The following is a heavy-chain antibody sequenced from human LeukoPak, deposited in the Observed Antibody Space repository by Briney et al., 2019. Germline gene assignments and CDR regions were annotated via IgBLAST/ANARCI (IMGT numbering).Heavy chain of an antibody. CDR1: GFTCSNCW. CDR3: ARDPPPEDSSGYLDY. V-gene: IGHV3-7*04. Sequence: GGSLRLSCSASGFTCSNCWMTWVRQAPGKGLEWVANIKEDGSRIYYVDSVKGRFTISRDNTKNSLYLQKNSLRAEDTAVYYCARDPPPEDSSGYLDYWGQGALVTVSS. J-gene: IGHJ4*02. D-gene: IGHD3-22*01. CDR2: IKEDGSRI.